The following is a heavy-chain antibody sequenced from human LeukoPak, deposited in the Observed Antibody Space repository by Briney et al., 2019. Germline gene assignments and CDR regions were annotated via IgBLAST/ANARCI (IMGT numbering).Heavy chain of an antibody. Sequence: PSETLSLTCTVSGASISGNSFYWGWVRQPPGKGLEWIGNIYYTGITYYNPSLKSRVTISVDTSKNQFSLRLNSVTAADTAIYYCASPGITTFDYWGQGTLVSVSS. CDR2: IYYTGIT. CDR1: GASISGNSFY. CDR3: ASPGITTFDY. V-gene: IGHV4-39*01. J-gene: IGHJ4*02. D-gene: IGHD3-22*01.